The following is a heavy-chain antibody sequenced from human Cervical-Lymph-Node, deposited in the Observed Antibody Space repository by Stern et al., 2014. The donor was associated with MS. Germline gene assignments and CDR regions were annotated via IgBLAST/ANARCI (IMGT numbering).Heavy chain of an antibody. J-gene: IGHJ6*02. V-gene: IGHV1-46*01. CDR1: GYTFISYY. Sequence: VQLEESGAEVKKPGASVNVSCKASGYTFISYYIHWVRQAPGQGLEWVGIINPSGGSTSYAQKFQGRVTMTRDTSTSTVYMELRSLRSDDTAVYYCAREVAGHRLGMMDVWGQGTTVTVSS. D-gene: IGHD6-19*01. CDR2: INPSGGST. CDR3: AREVAGHRLGMMDV.